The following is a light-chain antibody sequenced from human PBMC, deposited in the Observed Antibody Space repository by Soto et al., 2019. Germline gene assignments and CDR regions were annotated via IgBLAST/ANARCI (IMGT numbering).Light chain of an antibody. J-gene: IGLJ1*01. CDR1: SSDVGGHDY. CDR3: SSYKSSTTYV. Sequence: QSALAQPASVSGSPGQSITISCTGTSSDVGGHDYVSWYQQHPGKAPKLMIYEVNNRPSGVSSRFSGSKSGNTASLTISGLQAEDEAAYYCSSYKSSTTYVFGTGTKVTV. CDR2: EVN. V-gene: IGLV2-14*01.